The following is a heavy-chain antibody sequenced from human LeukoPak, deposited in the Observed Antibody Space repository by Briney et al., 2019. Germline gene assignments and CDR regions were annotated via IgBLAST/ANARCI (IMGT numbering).Heavy chain of an antibody. CDR3: ARGRGVGTGTSLFDY. V-gene: IGHV4-34*01. CDR2: INHSGST. Sequence: PSETLSLTCAAYGGSFSGYYWSWIRQPPGKGLEWIGEINHSGSTNYNPSLKSRVTISVDTSKNQSSLKLSSVTAAETAVYYCARGRGVGTGTSLFDYWGQGTLVTVSS. CDR1: GGSFSGYY. D-gene: IGHD1-1*01. J-gene: IGHJ4*02.